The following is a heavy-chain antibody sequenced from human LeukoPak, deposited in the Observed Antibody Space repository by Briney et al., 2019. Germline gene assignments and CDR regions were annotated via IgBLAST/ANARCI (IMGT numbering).Heavy chain of an antibody. Sequence: GRSLRLSCAASGFTFSSYAMHWVRQAPGKGLEWVAVISYDGSNKYYADSVKGRFTISRDNSKNTLYLQMNSLRAEDTAVYYCVSSDDYWGQGTLVTVSS. V-gene: IGHV3-30*04. J-gene: IGHJ4*02. CDR2: ISYDGSNK. CDR3: VSSDDY. CDR1: GFTFSSYA.